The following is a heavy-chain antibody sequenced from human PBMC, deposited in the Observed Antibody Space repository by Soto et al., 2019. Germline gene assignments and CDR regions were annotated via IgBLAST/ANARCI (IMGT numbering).Heavy chain of an antibody. V-gene: IGHV1-69*12. D-gene: IGHD5-12*01. CDR3: ASTGGYSGYDYEAYWYFDL. CDR2: IIPIFGTA. CDR1: GGTFSSYA. Sequence: QVQLVQSGAEVKKPGSSVKVSCKASGGTFSSYAISWVRQAPGQGLEWMGGIIPIFGTANYAQKFQGRVTITADEXXSXAXXELGSLRSEDTAVYYCASTGGYSGYDYEAYWYFDLWGRGTLVTVSS. J-gene: IGHJ2*01.